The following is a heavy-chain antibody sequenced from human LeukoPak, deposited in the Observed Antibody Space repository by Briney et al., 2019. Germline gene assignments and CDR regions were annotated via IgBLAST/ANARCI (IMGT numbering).Heavy chain of an antibody. J-gene: IGHJ6*03. CDR2: IIPIFGTA. V-gene: IGHV1-69*06. D-gene: IGHD6-13*01. Sequence: ASVKVSCKASGYTFTNSYIHWVRQAPGQGLEWMGGIIPIFGTANYAQKFQGRVTITADKSTSTAYMELSSLRSEDTAVYYCAQQLAYYYYYMDVWDKGTTVTVSS. CDR3: AQQLAYYYYYMDV. CDR1: GYTFTNSY.